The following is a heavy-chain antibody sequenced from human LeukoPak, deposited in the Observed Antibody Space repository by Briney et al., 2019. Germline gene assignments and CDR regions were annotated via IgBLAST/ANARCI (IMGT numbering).Heavy chain of an antibody. V-gene: IGHV1-8*01. D-gene: IGHD6-6*01. CDR1: GYTFTSHD. Sequence: ASVKVSCKASGYTFTSHDMNWLRQATGQGLEWMGRMSPHSGNTGYAQKFQGRVTMTRNTSISTAYMELSSLRSEDAAVYYCASASMAAHSLDDWGQATLLTVSS. CDR2: MSPHSGNT. J-gene: IGHJ4*02. CDR3: ASASMAAHSLDD.